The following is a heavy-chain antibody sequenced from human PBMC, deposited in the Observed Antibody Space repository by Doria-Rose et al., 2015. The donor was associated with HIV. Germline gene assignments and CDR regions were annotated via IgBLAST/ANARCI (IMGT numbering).Heavy chain of an antibody. CDR1: GGSFSGYY. D-gene: IGHD6-13*01. CDR3: ARGRVDYSSSLFWYFDL. CDR2: INHSGST. J-gene: IGHJ2*01. V-gene: IGHV4-34*01. Sequence: VQLQQWGAGLLKPPETLSLTCAVYGGSFSGYYWSWIRQPPGKGLAGIGEINHSGSTNYNPSLESRVTISVDTSKNQFSLKLTSVTAADTAVYYCARGRVDYSSSLFWYFDLWGRGTLVTVSS.